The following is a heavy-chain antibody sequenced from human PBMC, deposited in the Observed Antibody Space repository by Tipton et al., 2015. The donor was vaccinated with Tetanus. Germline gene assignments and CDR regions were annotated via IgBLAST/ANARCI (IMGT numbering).Heavy chain of an antibody. CDR1: GFTFSDYS. V-gene: IGHV3-21*04. CDR3: ARDPHTIRTGNHRGFDY. D-gene: IGHD3-10*01. Sequence: SLRLSCVGSGFTFSDYSINWVRQAPGRGLEWVTFISGSGGHIYYADSVKGRFTISRDNGKNLLYLQMNSLRVEDTAVYYCARDPHTIRTGNHRGFDYWGQGTKVTVSS. J-gene: IGHJ4*02. CDR2: ISGSGGHI.